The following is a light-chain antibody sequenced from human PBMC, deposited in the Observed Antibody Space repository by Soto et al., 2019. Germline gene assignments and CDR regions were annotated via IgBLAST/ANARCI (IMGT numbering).Light chain of an antibody. CDR1: QSVSTRY. Sequence: IVLTQSPGTLSLSTGERATLSCRASQSVSTRYLAWYQQKRGQPPRLLIYGASSRASGIPDRFSGSGSGTDFTLTITRLEPEDFALYYCQQYDTSSIIFGQGTRLEIK. V-gene: IGKV3-20*01. J-gene: IGKJ5*01. CDR2: GAS. CDR3: QQYDTSSII.